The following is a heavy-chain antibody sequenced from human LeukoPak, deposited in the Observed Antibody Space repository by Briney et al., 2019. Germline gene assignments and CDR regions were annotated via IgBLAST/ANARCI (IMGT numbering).Heavy chain of an antibody. J-gene: IGHJ5*02. CDR2: MNPNSGNS. D-gene: IGHD2-2*01. CDR3: ARGHDCSSPSCYYSWFDP. CDR1: GYTFTSYD. V-gene: IGHV1-8*01. Sequence: VAAVKVSCKASGYTFTSYDINWVRQDTGQGLEWMGWMNPNSGNSGYAQKFQGSVTMTRNTSITTAYMELSSLRYEDTAVYYCARGHDCSSPSCYYSWFDPWGQGTLVTVSS.